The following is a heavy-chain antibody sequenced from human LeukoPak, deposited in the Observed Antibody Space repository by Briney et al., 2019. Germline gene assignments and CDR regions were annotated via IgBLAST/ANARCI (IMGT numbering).Heavy chain of an antibody. D-gene: IGHD3-22*01. Sequence: ASVKVSCKASGYTFTSYDINWVRQATGQGLEWMGWMNPNSGNTGYAQKFQGRVTIPRNTSISTAYMELSSLRSEDTAVYYCARGHHSSGFFDYWGQGTLVTVSS. CDR3: ARGHHSSGFFDY. CDR2: MNPNSGNT. V-gene: IGHV1-8*03. J-gene: IGHJ4*02. CDR1: GYTFTSYD.